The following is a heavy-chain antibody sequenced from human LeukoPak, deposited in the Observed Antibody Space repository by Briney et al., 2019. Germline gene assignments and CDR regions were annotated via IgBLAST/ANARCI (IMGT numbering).Heavy chain of an antibody. Sequence: GGSLRLSCAASGFTFSSYSMNWVRQAPGKGLEWVSSISSSSSYIYYADSVKGRFTISRDNAKNSLYLQMNSLMDVDTAVSYCARDPLITYYYDSSGNHADWFDPWGQGTLVTVSS. V-gene: IGHV3-21*01. CDR3: ARDPLITYYYDSSGNHADWFDP. D-gene: IGHD3-22*01. CDR1: GFTFSSYS. J-gene: IGHJ5*02. CDR2: ISSSSSYI.